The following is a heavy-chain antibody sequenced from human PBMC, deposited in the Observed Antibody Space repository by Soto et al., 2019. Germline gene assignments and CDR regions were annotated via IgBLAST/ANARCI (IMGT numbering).Heavy chain of an antibody. Sequence: GASVKVSCKASGYTFTSYGISWVRQAPGQGLEWMGWISAYNGNTNYAQKLQGRVTMTTDTSTSTAYMELRSLRSDDPAVYYCARVITVTIHYYSFMDVWGKGTTVTAP. D-gene: IGHD4-17*01. V-gene: IGHV1-18*01. CDR3: ARVITVTIHYYSFMDV. CDR1: GYTFTSYG. CDR2: ISAYNGNT. J-gene: IGHJ6*03.